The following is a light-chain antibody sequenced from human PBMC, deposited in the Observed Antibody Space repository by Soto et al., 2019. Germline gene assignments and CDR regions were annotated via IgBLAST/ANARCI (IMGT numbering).Light chain of an antibody. Sequence: QSALTQPPSASGSPGQSVTISCTGTSSDGGGYNYVPWYQQHPGKAPKLMIYEVSKRPSGVPDRFSGSKSGNTASLTVSGLQAEDEADYYCSSYAGSNKGVFGGGTKLTVL. CDR3: SSYAGSNKGV. CDR2: EVS. V-gene: IGLV2-8*01. J-gene: IGLJ2*01. CDR1: SSDGGGYNY.